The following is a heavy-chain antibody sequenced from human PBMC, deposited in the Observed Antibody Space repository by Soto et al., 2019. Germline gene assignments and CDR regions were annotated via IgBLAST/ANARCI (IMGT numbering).Heavy chain of an antibody. CDR2: ISGSGDNT. CDR3: AKRPLAARHTDY. J-gene: IGHJ4*02. V-gene: IGHV3-23*01. CDR1: GFTFSNDA. D-gene: IGHD6-6*01. Sequence: EVQLLESGGGLVQPGGSLRLSCAASGFTFSNDAMTCVRQAPGKGLEWVSTISGSGDNTYYADSVRGRFTISRDNSKNTLYLQMNSLRADDTPVYYCAKRPLAARHTDYWGQGTLVTVSS.